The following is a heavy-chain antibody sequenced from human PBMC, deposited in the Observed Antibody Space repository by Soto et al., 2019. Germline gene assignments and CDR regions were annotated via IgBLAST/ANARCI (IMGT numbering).Heavy chain of an antibody. CDR1: GGTFSSYA. V-gene: IGHV1-69*13. CDR3: ARGSYGYGLGIRYYYYGMDV. CDR2: IIPIFGTA. J-gene: IGHJ6*02. D-gene: IGHD5-18*01. Sequence: VKVSGKASGGTFSSYAICGVRQAPGKGLEWMGGIIPIFGTANYTQKFQGRVTITADESTSTAYMELSSLRSEDTAVYYCARGSYGYGLGIRYYYYGMDVWGQGTTVTVSS.